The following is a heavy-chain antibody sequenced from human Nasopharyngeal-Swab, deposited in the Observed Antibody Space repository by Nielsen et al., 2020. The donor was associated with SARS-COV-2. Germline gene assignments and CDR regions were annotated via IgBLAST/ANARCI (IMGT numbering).Heavy chain of an antibody. CDR2: IDPSDSYT. Sequence: GGSLRLSCKGSGYSFTSYWISWVRQMPGKGLEWMGRIDPSDSYTNYSPSFQGHVTISADKSISTAYLQWSSLKASDTAMYYCARRPYCSGGSCYSPYYYYMDVWGKGTTVTVSS. V-gene: IGHV5-10-1*01. J-gene: IGHJ6*03. CDR1: GYSFTSYW. D-gene: IGHD2-15*01. CDR3: ARRPYCSGGSCYSPYYYYMDV.